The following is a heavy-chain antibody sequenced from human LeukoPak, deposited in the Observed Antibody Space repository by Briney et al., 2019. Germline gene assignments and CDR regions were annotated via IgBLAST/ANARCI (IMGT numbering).Heavy chain of an antibody. CDR2: INHSGST. V-gene: IGHV4-34*01. Sequence: PSETLSLTCAVYGGSFSGFYWTWIRQPPGKGLEWLGEINHSGSTNYNPSLKSRVTISVDTSKKQFSLKLSSVTAADTAVYYCARRITIFGVAHDAFDIWGQGTMVTVSS. CDR1: GGSFSGFY. D-gene: IGHD3-3*01. J-gene: IGHJ3*02. CDR3: ARRITIFGVAHDAFDI.